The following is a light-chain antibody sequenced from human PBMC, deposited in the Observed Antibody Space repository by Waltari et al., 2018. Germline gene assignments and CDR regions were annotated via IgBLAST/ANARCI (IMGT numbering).Light chain of an antibody. CDR1: QGIVYF. Sequence: DIKMTQPRSSLSVSVGDRETLTCQASQGIVYFLNWYQHKPGKAPKLLIYDASNLETGVPARFSGSGSGTDFTFTITSLQPEDIATYYCQQYHNFPLTFGQGTRLEIK. J-gene: IGKJ5*01. CDR2: DAS. CDR3: QQYHNFPLT. V-gene: IGKV1-33*01.